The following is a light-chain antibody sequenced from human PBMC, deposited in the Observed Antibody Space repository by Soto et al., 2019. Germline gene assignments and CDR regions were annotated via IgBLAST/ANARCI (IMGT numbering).Light chain of an antibody. CDR2: GAS. CDR3: QQYGSSGT. CDR1: QSVSSN. Sequence: EIVLTQSQDTLSVSPGARATLSCRASQSVSSNLAWYQQKPGQAPRLLIYGASTRATGIPDRFSGSGSGTDFTLTISRLEPEDFAVYYCQQYGSSGTFGQGTKVDIK. V-gene: IGKV3-20*01. J-gene: IGKJ1*01.